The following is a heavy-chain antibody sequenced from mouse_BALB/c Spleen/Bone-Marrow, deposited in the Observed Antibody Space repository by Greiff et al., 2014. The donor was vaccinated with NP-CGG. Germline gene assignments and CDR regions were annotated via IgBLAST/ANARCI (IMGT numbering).Heavy chain of an antibody. Sequence: QVQLQQSGAELMKPGASVKISCKATGYTFSGYWIEWVKQRPGHGLEWIGGIFPGNGSTKYNQKFKGKATFAADTSSNTAYLHRSSLSHLSTVVYYCAIGSFSGPRFALWAQGTLVNVP. CDR1: GYTFSGYW. V-gene: IGHV1-9*01. CDR3: AIGSFSGPRFAL. CDR2: IFPGNGST. J-gene: IGHJ3*01. D-gene: IGHD2-14*01.